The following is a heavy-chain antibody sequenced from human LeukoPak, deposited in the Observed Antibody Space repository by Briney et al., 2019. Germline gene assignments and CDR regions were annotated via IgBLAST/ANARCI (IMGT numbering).Heavy chain of an antibody. D-gene: IGHD3-10*01. CDR1: GYTITGFA. J-gene: IGHJ3*02. V-gene: IGHV7-4-1*02. Sequence: GASVKVTCKSSGYTITGFALNWVRQAPGQGLEWMGWINTNSGTPTYAQGFRGRFVFSLDTSVSTAYLQSTNLTADDTAVYYCARRAVALDIWGQGTMVTVSS. CDR3: ARRAVALDI. CDR2: INTNSGTP.